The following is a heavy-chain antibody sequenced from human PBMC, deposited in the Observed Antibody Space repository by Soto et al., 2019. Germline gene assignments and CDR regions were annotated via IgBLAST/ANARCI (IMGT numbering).Heavy chain of an antibody. CDR2: ISYDGSNK. CDR1: GFTFSSYA. V-gene: IGHV3-30-3*01. J-gene: IGHJ4*02. Sequence: QVQLVESGGGVVQPGRSLRLSCAASGFTFSSYAMHWVRQAPGKGLEWVAVISYDGSNKYYADSGKGRFTISRDNSKNTLYLQMNSLRAEDTAVYYCARDDSSYSSGEFDYWGQGTLVTVSS. CDR3: ARDDSSYSSGEFDY. D-gene: IGHD6-19*01.